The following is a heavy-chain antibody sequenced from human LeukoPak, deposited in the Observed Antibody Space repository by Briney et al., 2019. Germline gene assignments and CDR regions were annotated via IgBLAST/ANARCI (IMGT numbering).Heavy chain of an antibody. CDR1: GGSFSGYY. D-gene: IGHD6-13*01. Sequence: SETLSLTCAVYGGSFSGYYWSWIRQPPGKGLEWIGEINHSGSTNYNPSLKSRVTISVDTSKNQFSLKPSSVTAADTAVYYCARAAQLVRDFDYWGQGTLVTVSS. J-gene: IGHJ4*02. V-gene: IGHV4-34*01. CDR3: ARAAQLVRDFDY. CDR2: INHSGST.